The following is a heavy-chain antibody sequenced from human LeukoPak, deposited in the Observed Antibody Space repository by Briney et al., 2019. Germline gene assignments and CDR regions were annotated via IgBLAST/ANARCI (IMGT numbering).Heavy chain of an antibody. CDR1: GGSISSYY. J-gene: IGHJ4*02. CDR3: ARVSSWSNSYYFDY. D-gene: IGHD6-13*01. CDR2: IYYSGSI. Sequence: SETLSLTCTVSGGSISSYYWSWIRQPPGKGLEWIGYIYYSGSINYNPSLKSRVTISVDASKNQFSLKLRSVTAADTAVYYCARVSSWSNSYYFDYWGQGTLVTVSS. V-gene: IGHV4-59*08.